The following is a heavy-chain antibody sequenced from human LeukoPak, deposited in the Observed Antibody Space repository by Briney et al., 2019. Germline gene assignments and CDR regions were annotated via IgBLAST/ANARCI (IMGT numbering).Heavy chain of an antibody. CDR2: ISGSGGST. CDR1: GFTFSSYA. J-gene: IGHJ4*02. CDR3: AKDFRSPQLWSLKNFDY. V-gene: IGHV3-23*01. D-gene: IGHD5-18*01. Sequence: GGSLRLSCAASGFTFSSYAMSWVRQAPGKGLEWVSAISGSGGSTYYADSVKGRFTISRDNSKNTLYLQINSLRAEDTAVYYCAKDFRSPQLWSLKNFDYWGQGTLVTVSS.